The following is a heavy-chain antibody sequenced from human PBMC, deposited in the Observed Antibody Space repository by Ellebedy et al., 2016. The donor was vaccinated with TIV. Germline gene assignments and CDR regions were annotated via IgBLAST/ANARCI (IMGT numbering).Heavy chain of an antibody. CDR2: IKKGGSEK. D-gene: IGHD6-19*01. Sequence: GESLKISCAASGFTFSSNWMSWVRQTPGKGLEWVAYIKKGGSEKYYVDSVKGRFTISRDNAKNSLYLQMHGLRAEDPAMYYCARESVAASHDYWGQGTLVTVSS. CDR3: ARESVAASHDY. V-gene: IGHV3-7*01. J-gene: IGHJ4*02. CDR1: GFTFSSNW.